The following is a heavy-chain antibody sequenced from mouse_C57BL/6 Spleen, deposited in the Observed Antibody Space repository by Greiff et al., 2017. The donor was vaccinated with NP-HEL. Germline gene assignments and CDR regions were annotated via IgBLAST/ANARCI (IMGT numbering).Heavy chain of an antibody. D-gene: IGHD1-1*01. J-gene: IGHJ2*01. CDR1: GYSFTDYN. CDR2: INPNYGTT. V-gene: IGHV1-39*01. Sequence: EVQLQQSGPELVKPGASVKISCKASGYSFTDYNMNRVKQSNGKSLEWIGVINPNYGTTSYNQKFKGKATLTVDQSSSTAYMQLNSLTSEDSAVYYCARRGSTGVAEDFDYWGQGTTLTVSS. CDR3: ARRGSTGVAEDFDY.